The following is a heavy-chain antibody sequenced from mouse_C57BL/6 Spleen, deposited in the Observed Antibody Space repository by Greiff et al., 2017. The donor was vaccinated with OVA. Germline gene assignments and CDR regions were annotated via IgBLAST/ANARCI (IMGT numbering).Heavy chain of an antibody. D-gene: IGHD1-1*01. J-gene: IGHJ1*03. CDR1: GYAFSSSW. Sequence: VHLVESGPELVKPGASVKISCKASGYAFSSSWMNWVKQRPGKGLEWIGRIYPGDGDTNYNGKFKGKATLTADKSSSTAYMQLSSLTSEDSAVYFCARPYYGRSHWYFDVWGTGTTVTVSS. CDR2: IYPGDGDT. CDR3: ARPYYGRSHWYFDV. V-gene: IGHV1-82*01.